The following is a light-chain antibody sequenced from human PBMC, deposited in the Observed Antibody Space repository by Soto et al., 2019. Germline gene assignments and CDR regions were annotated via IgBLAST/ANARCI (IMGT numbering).Light chain of an antibody. Sequence: EIVLTQSPATLSLSPVERATLSCSASQSVSSYLAWYQQKPGQAPRLLIYDASNRATGIPARFSGSGSGTDFTLTISSLEPEDFAVYYCQQRSNWPTFGQGTKVDIK. CDR1: QSVSSY. J-gene: IGKJ1*01. V-gene: IGKV3-11*01. CDR3: QQRSNWPT. CDR2: DAS.